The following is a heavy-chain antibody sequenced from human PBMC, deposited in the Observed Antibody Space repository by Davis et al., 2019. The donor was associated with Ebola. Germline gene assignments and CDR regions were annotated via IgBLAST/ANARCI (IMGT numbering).Heavy chain of an antibody. Sequence: GESLKISCAASGFTVSSNYMSWVRQAPGKGLEWVSVIYNAGNTYYADSVKGRFTISRDNSKNTLYLQMNSLRAEDTAVYYCAKVDRVYYDFWSGYYGGGMDVWGQG. CDR2: IYNAGNT. CDR1: GFTVSSNY. V-gene: IGHV3-53*05. CDR3: AKVDRVYYDFWSGYYGGGMDV. D-gene: IGHD3-3*01. J-gene: IGHJ6*02.